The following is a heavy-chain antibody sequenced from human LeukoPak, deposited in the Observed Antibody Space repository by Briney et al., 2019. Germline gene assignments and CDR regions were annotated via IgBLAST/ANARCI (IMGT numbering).Heavy chain of an antibody. D-gene: IGHD2-2*01. CDR3: ARGSCSTNSCYLD. CDR1: GGSIGSGNFY. V-gene: IGHV4-31*03. CDR2: IYYSGST. J-gene: IGHJ4*02. Sequence: SETLSLTCTVSGGSIGSGNFYWNWIRQHPGKGLEWIGYIYYSGSTYYNPSLKSRVTISVDTSKNQFSLKLSSVTAADTAVYYCARGSCSTNSCYLDWGQGTLVIVSS.